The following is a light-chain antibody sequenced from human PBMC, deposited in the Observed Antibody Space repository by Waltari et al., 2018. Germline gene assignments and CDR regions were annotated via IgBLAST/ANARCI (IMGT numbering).Light chain of an antibody. J-gene: IGKJ2*03. CDR3: QHYGNSPRYS. Sequence: EIVLTQSPGTLSLSPGERATLSCRASQSVSSSNLAWYQLKPGQAPRLLIYGASSRATGIPDRFSGSGSGTDFTLTISRLEPEDFAVYYCQHYGNSPRYSFGQGTKLEIK. CDR2: GAS. V-gene: IGKV3-20*01. CDR1: QSVSSSN.